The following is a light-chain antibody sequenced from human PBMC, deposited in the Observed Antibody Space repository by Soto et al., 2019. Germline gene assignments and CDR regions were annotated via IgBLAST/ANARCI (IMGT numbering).Light chain of an antibody. CDR2: FSS. Sequence: EVLMEQNLATLSVSHGARVTLSCRSSRSVADNLALFRQKPGQGPRLLICFSSTMCPGIRSRFSGSGSGPEFALTNSCLRSDGIAVDYCLQYISLPLFVLGTKVEIK. J-gene: IGKJ1*01. CDR3: LQYISLPL. V-gene: IGKV3-15*01. CDR1: RSVADN.